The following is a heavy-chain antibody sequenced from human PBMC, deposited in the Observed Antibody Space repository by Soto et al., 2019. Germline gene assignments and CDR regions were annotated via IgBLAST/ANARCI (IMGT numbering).Heavy chain of an antibody. Sequence: QGQLVQSGGEVKKPGASVKVSCKASGYTFTRYGISWVRQAPGQGLEWMGWISGYNGDTKYAQKFQGRVTMTVDTSTTTAYMELRRLTSDDRAVYYCATNGQPPYYYYGMDVWGQGTTVTVSS. J-gene: IGHJ6*02. CDR1: GYTFTRYG. D-gene: IGHD2-8*01. CDR2: ISGYNGDT. V-gene: IGHV1-18*01. CDR3: ATNGQPPYYYYGMDV.